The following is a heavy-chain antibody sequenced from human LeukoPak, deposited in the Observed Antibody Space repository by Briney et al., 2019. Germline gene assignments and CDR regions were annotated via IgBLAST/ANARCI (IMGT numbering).Heavy chain of an antibody. CDR2: IKSKTDGGTT. CDR1: GFTFSNAW. D-gene: IGHD3-10*01. CDR3: TTVDTMVRGVTPFDY. J-gene: IGHJ4*02. Sequence: PGGSLRLSCAASGFTFSNAWMSWVRQAPGKGLEWVGRIKSKTDGGTTDYAAPVKGRFTISRDDSKNTLYLQMNSLKTEDTAVYYCTTVDTMVRGVTPFDYWGQGTLVTVSS. V-gene: IGHV3-15*01.